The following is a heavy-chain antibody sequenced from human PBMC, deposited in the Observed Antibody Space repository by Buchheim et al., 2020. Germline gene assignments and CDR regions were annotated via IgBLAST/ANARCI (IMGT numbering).Heavy chain of an antibody. Sequence: EVQLVESGGGLVQPGGSLRLSCAASGFTFSSYSMNWVCQAPGKGLEWVSYISSSSSYTNYADSVKGRFTISRDNAKNSLYLQMNSLRAEDTAVYYCARGYGVTGYGDYWGQGTL. D-gene: IGHD3-9*01. J-gene: IGHJ4*02. CDR1: GFTFSSYS. CDR3: ARGYGVTGYGDY. CDR2: ISSSSSYT. V-gene: IGHV3-48*04.